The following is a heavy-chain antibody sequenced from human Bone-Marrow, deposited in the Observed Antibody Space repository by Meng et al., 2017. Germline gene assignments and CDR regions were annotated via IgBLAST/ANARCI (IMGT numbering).Heavy chain of an antibody. V-gene: IGHV4-39*07. Sequence: SETLSLTCAVSGGSISSSSYYWGWIRQPPGKGLEWIGSIYYTGNTHFSPSLKSRVTISFDTSKNQFSLNVASVTAADTAVYYCARNSDRSTGNDYWGQGTLVTVSS. D-gene: IGHD1-14*01. CDR1: GGSISSSSYY. J-gene: IGHJ4*02. CDR3: ARNSDRSTGNDY. CDR2: IYYTGNT.